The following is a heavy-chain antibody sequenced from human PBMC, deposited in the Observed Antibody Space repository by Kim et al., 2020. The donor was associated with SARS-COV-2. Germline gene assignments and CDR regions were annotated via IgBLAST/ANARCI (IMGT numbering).Heavy chain of an antibody. CDR1: GFTFSSYA. Sequence: GGSLRLSCSASGFTFSSYAMHWVRQAPGKGLEYVSAISSNGGSTYYADSVKGRFTISRDNSKNTLYLQMSSLRAEDTAVYYCVKGRGDYDILTGYYMARTYFDYWGQGTLVTVSS. J-gene: IGHJ4*02. CDR2: ISSNGGST. CDR3: VKGRGDYDILTGYYMARTYFDY. V-gene: IGHV3-64D*06. D-gene: IGHD3-9*01.